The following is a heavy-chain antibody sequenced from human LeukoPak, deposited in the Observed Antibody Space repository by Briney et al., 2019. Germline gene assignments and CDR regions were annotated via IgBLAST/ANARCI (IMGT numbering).Heavy chain of an antibody. CDR1: AYTFSSYA. V-gene: IGHV3-23*01. CDR3: AKDPISPYYYYYMDV. Sequence: GGSLTLSCAASAYTFSSYAMSWVRQAPGKGLEWVSAISGSGGSTYYADSVKGRFTISRDNSKNTLYLQMNSLRAEDTAVYYCAKDPISPYYYYYMDVWGKGTTVTVSS. CDR2: ISGSGGST. J-gene: IGHJ6*03.